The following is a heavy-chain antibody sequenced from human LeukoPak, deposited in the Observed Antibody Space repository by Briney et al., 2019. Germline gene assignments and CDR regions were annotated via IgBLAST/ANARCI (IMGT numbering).Heavy chain of an antibody. CDR3: ARDLDDFWSGYYDAFDI. J-gene: IGHJ3*02. V-gene: IGHV1-18*01. CDR2: ISAYNGNT. CDR1: GYTFTSYG. Sequence: GASVKVSRKASGYTFTSYGISWVRQAPGQGLEWMGWISAYNGNTNYAQKLQGRVTMTTDTSTSTAYMELRSLRSDDTAVYYCARDLDDFWSGYYDAFDIWGQGTMVTVSS. D-gene: IGHD3-3*01.